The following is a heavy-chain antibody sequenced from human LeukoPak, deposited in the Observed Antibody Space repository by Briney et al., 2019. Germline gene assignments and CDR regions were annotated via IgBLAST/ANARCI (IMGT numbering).Heavy chain of an antibody. CDR3: AKSRITMIVVVQKQGGAFDY. D-gene: IGHD3-22*01. Sequence: GGSLRLSCAASGFTFSSYAMSWVRQAPGKGLEWVSAISGSGGNTYYADSVKGWFTISRDNSKHTLYLQMNSLRAEDTAVYYCAKSRITMIVVVQKQGGAFDYWGQGTLVTVSS. J-gene: IGHJ4*02. CDR2: ISGSGGNT. CDR1: GFTFSSYA. V-gene: IGHV3-23*01.